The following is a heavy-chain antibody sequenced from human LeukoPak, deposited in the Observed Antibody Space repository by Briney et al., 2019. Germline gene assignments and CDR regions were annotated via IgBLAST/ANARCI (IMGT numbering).Heavy chain of an antibody. CDR3: AREPPPPTNWFDP. Sequence: SETLSLTCTVSGGSISSGGYYWSWIRQHPGKGLEWIGYIYYSGSTYYNPSLKSRVTISVDTSKNQFSLKLTSATAADTAVYYCAREPPPPTNWFDPWGQGTLVTVSS. V-gene: IGHV4-31*03. CDR1: GGSISSGGYY. CDR2: IYYSGST. J-gene: IGHJ5*02.